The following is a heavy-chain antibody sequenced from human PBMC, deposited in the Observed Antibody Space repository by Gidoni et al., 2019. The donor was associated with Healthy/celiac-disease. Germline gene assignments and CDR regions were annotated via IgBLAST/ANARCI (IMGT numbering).Heavy chain of an antibody. CDR3: ARGRWFRELFFDY. CDR1: GFTVSSHY. CDR2: IYCGGST. D-gene: IGHD3-10*01. V-gene: IGHV3-53*02. Sequence: EVQLVETGGGLIQPGGSLRLSCAASGFTVSSHYMSWVRQAPGKGLAWVSVIYCGGSTYYAASVKGRFTISRDNSKNTLYLQMNSLRAEDTAVYYCARGRWFRELFFDYWGQGTLVTVSS. J-gene: IGHJ4*02.